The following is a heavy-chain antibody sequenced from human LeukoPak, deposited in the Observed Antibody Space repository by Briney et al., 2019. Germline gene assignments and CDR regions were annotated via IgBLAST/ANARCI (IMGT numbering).Heavy chain of an antibody. J-gene: IGHJ5*02. Sequence: SVKVSCKASGGTFSNYAISWVRQAPGQGLEWMGGIIPIFGTANYAQKFQGRVTITADESTSTAYMELSSLRSEDTAVYYCASRRDYYGSGSYPNWFDPWGQGTLVTVSS. CDR1: GGTFSNYA. V-gene: IGHV1-69*13. CDR3: ASRRDYYGSGSYPNWFDP. D-gene: IGHD3-10*01. CDR2: IIPIFGTA.